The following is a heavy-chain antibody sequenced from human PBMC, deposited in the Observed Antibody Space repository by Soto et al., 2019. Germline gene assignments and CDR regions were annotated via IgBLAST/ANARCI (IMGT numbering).Heavy chain of an antibody. CDR1: GFTFSGSA. V-gene: IGHV3-73*01. Sequence: GGSLKLSCAASGFTFSGSAMHWVRQASGKGLGWVGRIRSKANSYATAYAASVKGRFTISRDDSKNTAYLQMNSLKTEDTAVYYCTRHPSLEDDAFDIWGQGTMVTVSS. CDR3: TRHPSLEDDAFDI. J-gene: IGHJ3*02. CDR2: IRSKANSYAT. D-gene: IGHD1-1*01.